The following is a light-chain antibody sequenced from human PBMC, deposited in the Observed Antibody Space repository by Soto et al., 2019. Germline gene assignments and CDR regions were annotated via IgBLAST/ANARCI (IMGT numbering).Light chain of an antibody. J-gene: IGLJ1*01. Sequence: QSALTQPASVSGSPGQSIAISCTGSSSDVGGYDYVSWFQQHPGKAPKLVINDVANRPSGVSNRFSGSKSGNTASLTIFGLQAEDEADYYCSSYTSRRTYVFGTGTKVTVL. CDR3: SSYTSRRTYV. CDR1: SSDVGGYDY. V-gene: IGLV2-14*03. CDR2: DVA.